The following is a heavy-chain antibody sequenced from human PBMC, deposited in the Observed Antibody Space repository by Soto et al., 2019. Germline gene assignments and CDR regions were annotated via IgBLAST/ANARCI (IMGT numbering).Heavy chain of an antibody. V-gene: IGHV4-31*03. J-gene: IGHJ1*01. CDR3: AIYDSSGSRGFQH. CDR1: GGSISSGGYY. D-gene: IGHD3-22*01. Sequence: QAQLQESGPGLVKPSQTLSLTCTVSGGSISSGGYYWSWIRQHPGKGLEWIGYIYYSGSTYYNPSLKSRVTISVDTSKNQFSLKLSSVTAADTAVYYCAIYDSSGSRGFQHWGQGTLVTVSS. CDR2: IYYSGST.